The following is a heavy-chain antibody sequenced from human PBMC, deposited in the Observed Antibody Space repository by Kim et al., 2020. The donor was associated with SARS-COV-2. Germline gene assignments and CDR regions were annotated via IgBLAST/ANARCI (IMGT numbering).Heavy chain of an antibody. CDR2: IYYSGST. CDR3: ARLVYSSSLVLGNWFDP. Sequence: SETLSLTCTVSGGSISSSSYYWGWIRQPPGKGLEWIGSIYYSGSTYYNPSLKSRVTISVDTSKNQFSLKLSSVTAADTAVYYCARLVYSSSLVLGNWFDPWGQGTLVTVSS. CDR1: GGSISSSSYY. J-gene: IGHJ5*02. V-gene: IGHV4-39*01. D-gene: IGHD6-13*01.